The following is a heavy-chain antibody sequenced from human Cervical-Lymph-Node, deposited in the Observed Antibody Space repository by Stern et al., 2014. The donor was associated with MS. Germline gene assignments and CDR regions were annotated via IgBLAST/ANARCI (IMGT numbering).Heavy chain of an antibody. V-gene: IGHV1-69*01. CDR3: ARGAYCGGDCYWGWFDS. D-gene: IGHD2-21*02. J-gene: IGHJ5*01. CDR2: IIPIFGST. Sequence: QVQLVESGAEVTTPGSSVKVSCKASGGTFSDYAISWVRQAPGQGLEWMGGIIPIFGSTDYAQSFQGRVTITADESTTTAYMDLSSLRSEDTAVYYCARGAYCGGDCYWGWFDSWGQGTLVTVSS. CDR1: GGTFSDYA.